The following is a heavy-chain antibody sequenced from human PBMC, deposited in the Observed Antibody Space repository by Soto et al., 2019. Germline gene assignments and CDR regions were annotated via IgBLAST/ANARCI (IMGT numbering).Heavy chain of an antibody. V-gene: IGHV1-3*01. Sequence: QVQLVQSGAEVKKPGASVKVSCKASGYTFSKYAMHWVRQAPGQRLEWMGWINAGNGNTKYSQRFQGRVTITRDTSASTAYVELXXLXSXXXAXXYCARGVGQFDYWGQGTLVTVSS. CDR2: INAGNGNT. CDR1: GYTFSKYA. D-gene: IGHD3-10*01. J-gene: IGHJ4*02. CDR3: ARGVGQFDY.